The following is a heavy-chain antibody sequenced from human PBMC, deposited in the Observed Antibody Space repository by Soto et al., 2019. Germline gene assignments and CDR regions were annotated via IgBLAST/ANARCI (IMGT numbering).Heavy chain of an antibody. V-gene: IGHV1-18*01. Sequence: QVQLVQSGAEVKKPGASVKVSCKASGYTFTSYGISWVRQAPGQGLEWMGWISAYNGNTNYAQKLQGRVTMTTDTSTSTAYMELSSLRSDDTAVYYCARDPLLWFGELLSGYFDYWGQGTLVTVSS. CDR3: ARDPLLWFGELLSGYFDY. J-gene: IGHJ4*02. CDR1: GYTFTSYG. D-gene: IGHD3-10*01. CDR2: ISAYNGNT.